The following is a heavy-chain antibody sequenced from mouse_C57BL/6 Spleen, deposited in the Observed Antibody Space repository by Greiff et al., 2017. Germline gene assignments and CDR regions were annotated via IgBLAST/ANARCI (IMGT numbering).Heavy chain of an antibody. CDR3: ARTRFGCYFDY. CDR2: IYPGDGDT. V-gene: IGHV1-80*01. Sequence: QVQLQQSGAELVKPGASVKISCKASGYAFSSYWMNWVKQRPGKGLEWIGQIYPGDGDTNYNGKFKGKATLTADKSSSTSCMQLSSLTSEDSAVYFCARTRFGCYFDYGGQGTTRTVSS. CDR1: GYAFSSYW. J-gene: IGHJ2*01.